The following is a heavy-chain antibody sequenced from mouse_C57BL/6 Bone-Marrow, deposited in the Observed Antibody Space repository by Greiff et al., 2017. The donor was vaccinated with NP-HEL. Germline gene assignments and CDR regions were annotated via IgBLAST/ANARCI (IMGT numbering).Heavy chain of an antibody. Sequence: EVMLVESGGGLVKPGGSLKLSCAASGFTFSSYAMSWVRQTPEKRLEWVATISDGGSYTYYPDNVKGRFTISRDNAKNNLYLQMSHLKSEDTAMYYCARIGPYYYGSSYRFAYWGQGTLVTVSA. D-gene: IGHD1-1*01. J-gene: IGHJ3*01. CDR1: GFTFSSYA. CDR3: ARIGPYYYGSSYRFAY. CDR2: ISDGGSYT. V-gene: IGHV5-4*03.